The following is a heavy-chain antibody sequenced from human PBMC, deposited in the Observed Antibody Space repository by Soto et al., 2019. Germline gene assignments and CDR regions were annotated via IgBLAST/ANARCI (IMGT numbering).Heavy chain of an antibody. CDR3: ALVRTRGDFWSGYFYMGV. V-gene: IGHV2-5*02. CDR1: GFSLSTSKVG. D-gene: IGHD3-3*01. J-gene: IGHJ6*03. CDR2: IYWDDDK. Sequence: QISLKESGPTLVKPTQTLTLTCNFSGFSLSTSKVGVGWIRQPPGEALEWLALIYWDDDKRYSPSLKSRLTIMKDSSKNQVVLTMTNMDPVDTATYYCALVRTRGDFWSGYFYMGVWGKGTTVTVSS.